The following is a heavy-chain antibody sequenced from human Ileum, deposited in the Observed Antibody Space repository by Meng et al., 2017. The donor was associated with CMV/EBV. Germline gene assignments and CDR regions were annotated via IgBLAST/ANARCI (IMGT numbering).Heavy chain of an antibody. D-gene: IGHD4-11*01. CDR3: ARENDYNTYFDY. Sequence: GGSLRLSCAVSGFTFRNYPRHWVRQAPGKGLEWVAGIAYDGDNKYHIDSVRGRFTISRDNSKNVLFLQVNGLRGDDTAIYYCARENDYNTYFDYWGQGTQVTVSS. CDR2: IAYDGDNK. J-gene: IGHJ4*02. V-gene: IGHV3-30-3*01. CDR1: GFTFRNYP.